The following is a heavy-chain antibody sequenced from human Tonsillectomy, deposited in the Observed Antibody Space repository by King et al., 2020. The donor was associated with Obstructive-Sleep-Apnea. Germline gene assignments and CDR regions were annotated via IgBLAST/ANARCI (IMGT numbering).Heavy chain of an antibody. V-gene: IGHV4-38-2*02. D-gene: IGHD4-23*01. Sequence: QVQLQESGPGLVKPSETLSLSCTVSGYSISSGYYWGWIRQAPGKGLEWIASIYHSGSTYYNASLKSRVTISVDTSKNQFSLKLSSVTAADTAVYYCASPEYGGFWGQGTLVSVSS. CDR2: IYHSGST. CDR1: GYSISSGYY. CDR3: ASPEYGGF. J-gene: IGHJ4*02.